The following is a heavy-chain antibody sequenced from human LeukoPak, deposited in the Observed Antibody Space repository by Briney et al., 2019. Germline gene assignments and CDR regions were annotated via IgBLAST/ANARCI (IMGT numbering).Heavy chain of an antibody. D-gene: IGHD6-13*01. CDR2: ISGSGGFT. Sequence: TGGSLRLSCAASGFTFSSYAMSWVRQAPGKGLEWVSAISGSGGFTYYADSVKGRFTISRDNSKNTLYLQMNSLRAEDTAVYYCAKQGRGLAAAYFDFWGQGTLVTVSS. CDR3: AKQGRGLAAAYFDF. CDR1: GFTFSSYA. V-gene: IGHV3-23*01. J-gene: IGHJ4*02.